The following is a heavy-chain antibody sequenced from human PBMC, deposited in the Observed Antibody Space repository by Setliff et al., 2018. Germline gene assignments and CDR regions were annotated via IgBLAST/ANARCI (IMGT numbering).Heavy chain of an antibody. J-gene: IGHJ4*02. CDR1: GDSFSDYY. CDR2: INHRGST. Sequence: LTCAVYGDSFSDYYWSWIRQPPGKGLEWIEEINHRGSTNYSPSLRSRVTMSVDTSATTVHMELSSLRSDDTAVYYCARMSTSGPHYDYWGQGTLVTVSS. D-gene: IGHD2-8*02. V-gene: IGHV4-34*01. CDR3: ARMSTSGPHYDY.